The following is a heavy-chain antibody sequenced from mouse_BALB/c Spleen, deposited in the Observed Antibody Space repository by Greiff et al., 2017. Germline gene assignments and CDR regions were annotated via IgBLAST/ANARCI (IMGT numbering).Heavy chain of an antibody. CDR1: GFSLPGYG. CDR2: IWGDGST. V-gene: IGHV2-6-7*01. J-gene: IGHJ2*01. CDR3: ARDAYYGSDY. Sequence: QVQLKESGPGLVAPSQSLSITCTVSGFSLPGYGVNWVRQPPGKGLEWLGMIWGDGSTDYNSALKSRLSISKYNSKSQVFLKMNSLQTDDTARYYCARDAYYGSDYWGQGTTLTVSS. D-gene: IGHD1-2*01.